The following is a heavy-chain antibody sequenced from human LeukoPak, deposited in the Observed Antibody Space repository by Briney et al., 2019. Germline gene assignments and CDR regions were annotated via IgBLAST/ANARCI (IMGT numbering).Heavy chain of an antibody. CDR1: GGSFSNYY. V-gene: IGHV4-34*01. D-gene: IGHD6-19*01. Sequence: PSETLSLTCAVYGGSFSNYYWSWIRQPPGKGLEWIGEIYHSGTPNYNPPLKSRVTISLDTSKNQFSLRLSSVTAADTAVYYCVRNGWYSVDYWGQGTLVTVSS. J-gene: IGHJ4*02. CDR2: IYHSGTP. CDR3: VRNGWYSVDY.